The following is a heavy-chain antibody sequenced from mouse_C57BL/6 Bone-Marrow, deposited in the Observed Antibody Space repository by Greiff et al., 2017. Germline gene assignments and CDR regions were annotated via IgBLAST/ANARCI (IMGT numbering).Heavy chain of an antibody. CDR3: ARSGGWLLRDFDY. Sequence: LVESGAELARPGASVKLSCKASGYTFTSYGISWVKQRTGQGLEWIGEIYPRSGNTYYNEKFKGKATLTADKSSSTAYMELRSLTSEDSAVYFCARSGGWLLRDFDYWGQGTTLTVAS. D-gene: IGHD2-3*01. CDR2: IYPRSGNT. J-gene: IGHJ2*01. V-gene: IGHV1-81*01. CDR1: GYTFTSYG.